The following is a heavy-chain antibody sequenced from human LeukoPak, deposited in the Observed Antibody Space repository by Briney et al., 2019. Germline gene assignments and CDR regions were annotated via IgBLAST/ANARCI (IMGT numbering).Heavy chain of an antibody. Sequence: SETLSLTCTASGGSVSSYYWSWIRQPPGKGLEWIGYIHYSGSTNYNPSLKSRVTISVDTSKNQFSLKLSSVTAADTAIYYCTRGGSKQWLVDDSWGQGALVTVSS. CDR1: GGSVSSYY. CDR3: TRGGSKQWLVDDS. V-gene: IGHV4-59*02. D-gene: IGHD6-19*01. J-gene: IGHJ4*02. CDR2: IHYSGST.